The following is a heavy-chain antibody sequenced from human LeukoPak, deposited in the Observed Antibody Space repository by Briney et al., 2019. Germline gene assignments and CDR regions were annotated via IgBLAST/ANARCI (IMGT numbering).Heavy chain of an antibody. CDR2: IYYSGST. J-gene: IGHJ3*02. V-gene: IGHV4-59*08. CDR3: AVNLTRHTFDI. CDR1: GGSISTYY. Sequence: SETLSLTCTVSGGSISTYYWSWIRQSPGKGLEWIGSIYYSGSTNYNPSLKSRVTISVDTSKNQFSLELSSVTAADTAVYYCAVNLTRHTFDIWGQETMVTVSS. D-gene: IGHD1-1*01.